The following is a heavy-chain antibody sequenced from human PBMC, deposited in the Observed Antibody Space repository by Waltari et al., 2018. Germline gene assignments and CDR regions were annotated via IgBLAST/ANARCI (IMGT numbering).Heavy chain of an antibody. CDR3: VLYSSEPLGDS. CDR1: GFTFSNFW. D-gene: IGHD5-18*01. V-gene: IGHV3-74*01. J-gene: IGHJ4*02. Sequence: EVQLVESGGGLVQPGGSLRLSCAASGFTFSNFWMHWVRQGPGKGLVSVSLINRDGSITSYADSVKGRFTISRDNAKNTLFLQMNSLRADDTGVYYCVLYSSEPLGDSWGQGTLVTVSS. CDR2: INRDGSIT.